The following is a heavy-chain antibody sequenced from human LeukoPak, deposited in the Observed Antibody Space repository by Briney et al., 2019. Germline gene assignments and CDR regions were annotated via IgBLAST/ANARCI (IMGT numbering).Heavy chain of an antibody. Sequence: GGSLRLSCAASGFTFSSYWMHWVRQAPGKGLVWVSRINSDGSSTSYADSVKGRFTISRDNAKNTLYLQMNSLRAEDTAVYYCARNRTEMATILGYFDLWGRGTLVTVSS. CDR2: INSDGSST. CDR1: GFTFSSYW. V-gene: IGHV3-74*01. CDR3: ARNRTEMATILGYFDL. J-gene: IGHJ2*01. D-gene: IGHD5-24*01.